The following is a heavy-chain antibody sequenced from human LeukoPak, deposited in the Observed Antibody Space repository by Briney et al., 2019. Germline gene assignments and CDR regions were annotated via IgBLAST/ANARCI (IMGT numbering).Heavy chain of an antibody. CDR2: IDSSGSTM. CDR3: AELGITMIGGV. CDR1: GFTFSGYS. Sequence: GGSLRLSCAASGFTFSGYSMNWVRQAPGKGLEWVSYIDSSGSTMYYADSVKGRFTISRDNAKNSLYLQMNSLRAEDTAVYYCAELGITMIGGVWGKGTTVTIPS. D-gene: IGHD3-10*02. J-gene: IGHJ6*04. V-gene: IGHV3-48*04.